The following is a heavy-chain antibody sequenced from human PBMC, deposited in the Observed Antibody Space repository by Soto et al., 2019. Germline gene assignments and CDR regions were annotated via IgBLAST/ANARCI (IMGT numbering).Heavy chain of an antibody. Sequence: QVQLVQSGGGVKKPGASVKFSCKASGSTFTSYGISWVRQAPGQGLEGMGWINAYNGNTNYAQKVQGRVTMTTDTSTSTAYMELRSLRSDDTAVYYCARDVGYGLIDGWGQGTLVTVSS. CDR2: INAYNGNT. CDR3: ARDVGYGLIDG. V-gene: IGHV1-18*01. J-gene: IGHJ4*02. CDR1: GSTFTSYG. D-gene: IGHD5-18*01.